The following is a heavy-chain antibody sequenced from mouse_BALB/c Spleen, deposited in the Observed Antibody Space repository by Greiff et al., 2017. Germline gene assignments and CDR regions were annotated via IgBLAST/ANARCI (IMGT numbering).Heavy chain of an antibody. CDR3: TRRGFTTVVPYAY. J-gene: IGHJ3*01. V-gene: IGHV1-15*01. CDR2: IDPETGGT. Sequence: QVQLQQSGAELVRPGASVTLSCKASGYTFTDYEMHWVKQTPVHGLEWIGAIDPETGGTAYNQKFKGKATMTADKSSSTAYMELRSLTSEDSAVYYCTRRGFTTVVPYAYWGQGTLVTVSA. CDR1: GYTFTDYE. D-gene: IGHD1-1*01.